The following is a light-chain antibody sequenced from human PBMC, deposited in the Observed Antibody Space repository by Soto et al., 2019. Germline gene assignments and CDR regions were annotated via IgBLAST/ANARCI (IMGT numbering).Light chain of an antibody. Sequence: QSVLTQPPSVSAAPGQKVTISCSGSSSNIGGNSVSWYQQHPGTAPKLLIYDDNKRPSGIPDRFSGSKSGTSATLGITGFQTGDEADYYCGSWDSSLSAYVFGTGTKVIVL. CDR1: SSNIGGNS. CDR3: GSWDSSLSAYV. CDR2: DDN. J-gene: IGLJ1*01. V-gene: IGLV1-51*01.